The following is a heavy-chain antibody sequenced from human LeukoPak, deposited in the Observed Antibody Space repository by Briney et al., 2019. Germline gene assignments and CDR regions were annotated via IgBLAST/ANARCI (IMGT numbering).Heavy chain of an antibody. J-gene: IGHJ4*02. V-gene: IGHV3-74*01. D-gene: IGHD3-22*01. CDR3: AREDRYYYDSSGYYDY. Sequence: GGSLRLSCAASGFTFSSSWMHWVRQAPGKGLVWVSRIHSDGNSTNYADSVKGRFTISRDNAKNTLYLQMNSLRAEDTAVYYCAREDRYYYDSSGYYDYWGQGTLVTVSS. CDR2: IHSDGNST. CDR1: GFTFSSSW.